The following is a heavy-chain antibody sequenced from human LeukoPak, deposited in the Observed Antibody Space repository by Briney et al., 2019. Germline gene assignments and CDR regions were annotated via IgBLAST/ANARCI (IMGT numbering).Heavy chain of an antibody. Sequence: GRSLRLSCAASGFTFDDYAMHWVRQAPGKGLEWVSGISWNSGSIGYADSVKGRFTISRDNAKNSLYLQMNSLRAEDTAFYYCARVGAQTGYYFDNWGQGTLVTVPP. D-gene: IGHD1-26*01. CDR3: ARVGAQTGYYFDN. V-gene: IGHV3-9*01. J-gene: IGHJ4*02. CDR1: GFTFDDYA. CDR2: ISWNSGSI.